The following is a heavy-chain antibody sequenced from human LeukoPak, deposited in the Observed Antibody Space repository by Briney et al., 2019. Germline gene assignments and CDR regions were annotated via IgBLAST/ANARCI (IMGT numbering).Heavy chain of an antibody. CDR2: ITDDGEAT. J-gene: IGHJ4*02. V-gene: IGHV3-23*01. CDR1: GFTFSSYA. CDR3: ASGYYDSSGYYYPLDY. Sequence: PGGSLRLSCAASGFTFSSYAMSWVRQAPGEGLEWVSLITDDGEATSVADSVKGRVTISRDNSKNTLYLQMNSLRAEDTAVYYCASGYYDSSGYYYPLDYWGQGTLVTVSS. D-gene: IGHD3-22*01.